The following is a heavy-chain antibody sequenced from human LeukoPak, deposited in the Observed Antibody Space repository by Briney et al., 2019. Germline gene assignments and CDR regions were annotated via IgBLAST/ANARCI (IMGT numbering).Heavy chain of an antibody. J-gene: IGHJ4*02. CDR2: MKTDGTRI. Sequence: GGSLRLSCAASGFRFSNSWMYWVRQGPGKGPVWVSRMKTDGTRIEYADSVKGRFTISRDNAKNTLFLQMSSVRVEDTAVYYCARGADHGGSYYPDWGQGTRVTVSS. CDR3: ARGADHGGSYYPD. CDR1: GFRFSNSW. D-gene: IGHD3-10*01. V-gene: IGHV3-74*01.